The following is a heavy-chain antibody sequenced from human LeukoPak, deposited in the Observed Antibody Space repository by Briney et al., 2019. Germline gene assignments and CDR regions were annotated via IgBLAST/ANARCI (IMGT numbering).Heavy chain of an antibody. CDR1: GFTFSSYA. J-gene: IGHJ4*02. CDR2: ISGSGGST. D-gene: IGHD3-3*01. Sequence: PGGSLRLSCAASGFTFSSYAMSWVRQAPGKGLEWVSAISGSGGSTYYADSVKGRFTISRDNSKSTLYLQMNSLRAEDTAVYYCANTMTFWSGYDYWGQGTLVTVSS. V-gene: IGHV3-23*01. CDR3: ANTMTFWSGYDY.